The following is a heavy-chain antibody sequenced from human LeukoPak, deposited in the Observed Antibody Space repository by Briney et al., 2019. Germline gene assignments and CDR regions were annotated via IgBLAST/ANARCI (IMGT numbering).Heavy chain of an antibody. CDR3: ARRGKGLGYYMDV. CDR1: GYTLTELS. V-gene: IGHV1-24*01. Sequence: ASVKVSCKVSGYTLTELSMHWVRQAPGKGLEWMGGFDPEDGETIYAQKFQGRVTMTRNTSISTAYMELSSLTSEDTAVYYCARRGKGLGYYMDVWGKGTTVTISS. CDR2: FDPEDGET. J-gene: IGHJ6*03. D-gene: IGHD3-16*01.